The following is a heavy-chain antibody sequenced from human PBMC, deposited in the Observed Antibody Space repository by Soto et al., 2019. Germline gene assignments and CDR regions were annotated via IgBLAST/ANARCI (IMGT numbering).Heavy chain of an antibody. CDR3: ARSSPYFYSGMDG. Sequence: GESLKISCKTSGYTFTSYWISWVRQVPGQDLEWLGRNHPLDSSVTYNPSFQGHVTISGDKSISTAYLQWGSLKASDTAIYFCARSSPYFYSGMDGWGQGTTVTVSS. CDR1: GYTFTSYW. V-gene: IGHV5-10-1*01. CDR2: NHPLDSSV. J-gene: IGHJ6*02.